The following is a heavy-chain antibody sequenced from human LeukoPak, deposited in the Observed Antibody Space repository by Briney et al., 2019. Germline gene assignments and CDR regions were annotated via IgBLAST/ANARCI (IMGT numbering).Heavy chain of an antibody. V-gene: IGHV1-69*05. D-gene: IGHD3-22*01. CDR1: GGTFSSYA. CDR2: IIPIFGTA. CDR3: ARSPLGASSGLIWFDP. J-gene: IGHJ5*02. Sequence: SVKVSCKASGGTFSSYAISWVRQAPGQGLEWMGRIIPIFGTANYAQKFQGRVKITTHESTSTAYMELSSLRSEDTAVYYCARSPLGASSGLIWFDPWGQGTLVTVSS.